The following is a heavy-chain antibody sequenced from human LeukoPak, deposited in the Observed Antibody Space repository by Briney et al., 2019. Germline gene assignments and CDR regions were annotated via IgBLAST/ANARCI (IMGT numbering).Heavy chain of an antibody. CDR3: ARGEYCSGATCTFDY. CDR2: INPGDSDI. D-gene: IGHD2-15*01. Sequence: GESLKISCKGFGYSFISYWIGWVRPMPGKGLEWMGIINPGDSDIRYSPSFQGQVTISADKSINTAFLQWSSLTASDTAMYYCARGEYCSGATCTFDYWGQGTLVTVSS. CDR1: GYSFISYW. J-gene: IGHJ4*02. V-gene: IGHV5-51*01.